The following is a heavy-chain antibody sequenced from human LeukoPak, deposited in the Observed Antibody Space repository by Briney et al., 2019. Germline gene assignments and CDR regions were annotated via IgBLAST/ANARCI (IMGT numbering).Heavy chain of an antibody. CDR3: ARGNLLEWLLIH. V-gene: IGHV1-46*01. CDR2: INPSGGST. D-gene: IGHD3-3*01. Sequence: ASVKVSCKVSGYTFTSYYMHWVRQAPGQGLEWMGIINPSGGSTSYAQKFQGRVTMTRDMSTSTVYMELSSLRSEDTAVYYCARGNLLEWLLIHWGQGTLVTVSS. CDR1: GYTFTSYY. J-gene: IGHJ4*02.